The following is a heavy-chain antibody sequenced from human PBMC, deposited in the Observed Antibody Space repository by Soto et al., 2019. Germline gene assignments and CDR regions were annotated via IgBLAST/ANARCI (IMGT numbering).Heavy chain of an antibody. CDR2: IYYSGST. CDR3: ARVYGDYLDY. J-gene: IGHJ4*02. V-gene: IGHV4-59*01. Sequence: SETLSLTCTVSGGSIGSYYWSCIRQPPGEGLEWIGYIYYSGSTNYNPSLKSRVTISVDTSKNQFSLKLSSVTAADTAVYYCARVYGDYLDYWGQGTLVTVSS. CDR1: GGSIGSYY. D-gene: IGHD4-17*01.